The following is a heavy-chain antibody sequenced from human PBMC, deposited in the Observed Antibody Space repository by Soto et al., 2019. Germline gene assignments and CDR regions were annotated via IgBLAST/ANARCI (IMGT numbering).Heavy chain of an antibody. CDR2: ISYDGSNK. J-gene: IGHJ4*02. CDR3: AKDESEGYSYGYSLFDY. D-gene: IGHD5-18*01. Sequence: LRLSCAASGFTFSSYGMHWVRQAPGKGLEWVAVISYDGSNKYYADSVKGRFTISRDNSKNTLYLQMNSLRAEDTAVYYCAKDESEGYSYGYSLFDYWGQGTLVTVSS. CDR1: GFTFSSYG. V-gene: IGHV3-30*18.